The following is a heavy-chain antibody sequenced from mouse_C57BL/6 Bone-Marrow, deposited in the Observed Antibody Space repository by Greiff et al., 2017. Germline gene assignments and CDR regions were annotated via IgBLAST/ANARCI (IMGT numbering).Heavy chain of an antibody. CDR3: ASEGIAY. CDR2: IDPNSGGT. Sequence: VQLQQPGAELVKPGASVKLSCTASGYTFTSYWMPWVKQRPGRGLAWLGRIDPNSGGTKYNEKFKSKATLTVDKPSSTAYMQLSSRTSEDSAVYICASEGIAYWGQGTLVTVSA. J-gene: IGHJ3*01. CDR1: GYTFTSYW. V-gene: IGHV1-72*01.